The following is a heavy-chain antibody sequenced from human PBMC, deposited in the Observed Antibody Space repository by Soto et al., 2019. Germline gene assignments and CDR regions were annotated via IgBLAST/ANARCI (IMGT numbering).Heavy chain of an antibody. J-gene: IGHJ5*02. CDR1: GFTFSSYG. V-gene: IGHV3-30*18. D-gene: IGHD2-8*01. Sequence: QVQLVESGGGVVQPGRSLRLSCAASGFTFSSYGMHWVRQAPGKGLEWVAVISYDGSNKYYADSVKGRFTISRDNSKNTQYLQMNSPRAEDTAVYYCAEGGVMAHPWGQGTLVTVSS. CDR2: ISYDGSNK. CDR3: AEGGVMAHP.